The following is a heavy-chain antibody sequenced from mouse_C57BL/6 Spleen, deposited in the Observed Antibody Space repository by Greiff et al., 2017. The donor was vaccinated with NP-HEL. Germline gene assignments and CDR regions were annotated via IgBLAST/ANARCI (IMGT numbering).Heavy chain of an antibody. D-gene: IGHD1-1*01. CDR3: ARSALHCYGSSCFDY. CDR1: GFTFTDYY. J-gene: IGHJ2*01. CDR2: IRNKANGYTT. V-gene: IGHV7-3*01. Sequence: EVQVVESGGGLVQPGGSLSLSCAASGFTFTDYYMSWVRQPPGKALEWLGFIRNKANGYTTEYSASVKGRFTISRDNSQSILYLQMNALRAEDSATYYCARSALHCYGSSCFDYWGQGTTLTVSS.